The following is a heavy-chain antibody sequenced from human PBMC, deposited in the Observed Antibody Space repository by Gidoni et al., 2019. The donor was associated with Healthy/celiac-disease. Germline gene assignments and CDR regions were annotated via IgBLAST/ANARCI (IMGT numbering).Heavy chain of an antibody. V-gene: IGHV4-59*01. CDR1: GGSISSYY. J-gene: IGHJ4*02. CDR3: ARGWQQLVKGFDY. CDR2: IYYSGST. D-gene: IGHD6-13*01. Sequence: VKPSETLSLTCTVSGGSISSYYWSWIRQPPGKGLEWIGYIYYSGSTNYNPSLKSRVTISVDTSKNQFSLKLSSVTAADTAVYYCARGWQQLVKGFDYWGQGTLVTVSS.